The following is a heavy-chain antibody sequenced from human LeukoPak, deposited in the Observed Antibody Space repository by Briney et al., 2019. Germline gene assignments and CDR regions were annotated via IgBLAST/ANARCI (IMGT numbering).Heavy chain of an antibody. CDR1: GFTFSSYA. Sequence: GGSLRLSXAASGFTFSSYAMSWVRQAPGKGLEWVSAISGSGGSTYYADSVKGRFTISRDNSKNTLYLQMNSLRAEDTAVYYCAKGRNLRDAFDIWGQGTMVTVSS. V-gene: IGHV3-23*01. CDR3: AKGRNLRDAFDI. D-gene: IGHD1-14*01. CDR2: ISGSGGST. J-gene: IGHJ3*02.